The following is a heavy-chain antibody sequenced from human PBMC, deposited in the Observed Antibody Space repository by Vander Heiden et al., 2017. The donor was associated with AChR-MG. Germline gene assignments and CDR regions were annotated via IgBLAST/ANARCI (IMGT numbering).Heavy chain of an antibody. Sequence: EVQLLESGGGLVQPGGSLRLSCAASGFTFSSYAMSWVRPAPGKGLEWVSASSGSGGSTYYADSVKGRFTISRDNSKNTLYLQMNSLRAEDTAVYYCAKDGAAGYCSSTSCYRYYYYYYMDVWGKGTTVTVSS. CDR2: SSGSGGST. D-gene: IGHD2-2*01. V-gene: IGHV3-23*01. CDR3: AKDGAAGYCSSTSCYRYYYYYYMDV. CDR1: GFTFSSYA. J-gene: IGHJ6*03.